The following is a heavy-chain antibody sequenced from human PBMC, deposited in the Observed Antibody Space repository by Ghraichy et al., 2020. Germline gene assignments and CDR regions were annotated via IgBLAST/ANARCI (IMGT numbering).Heavy chain of an antibody. Sequence: GGSLRLSCAASGFTFSSCTMTWVRQAPGKGLEWVSSIGGSGGTTLYADSLKGRFTISRDNSKNTLFLQMNSLRAEDTAVYYWAKVPSGRKYYDIWGQGTMVTVSS. V-gene: IGHV3-23*01. J-gene: IGHJ3*02. CDR1: GFTFSSCT. CDR3: AKVPSGRKYYDI. D-gene: IGHD2-15*01. CDR2: IGGSGGTT.